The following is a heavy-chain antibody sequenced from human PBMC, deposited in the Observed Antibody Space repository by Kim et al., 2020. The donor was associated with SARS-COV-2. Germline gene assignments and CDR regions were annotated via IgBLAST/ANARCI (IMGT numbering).Heavy chain of an antibody. J-gene: IGHJ4*02. V-gene: IGHV1-69*06. CDR3: AINRLAVAGPVLFD. CDR1: GGTFSSYA. CDR2: IIPIFGTA. Sequence: SVKVSCKASGGTFSSYAISWVRQAPGQGLEWMGGIIPIFGTANYAQKFQGRVTITADKSTSTAYMELSSLRPEDTAVYYCAINRLAVAGPVLFDWGQGALVSVSS. D-gene: IGHD6-19*01.